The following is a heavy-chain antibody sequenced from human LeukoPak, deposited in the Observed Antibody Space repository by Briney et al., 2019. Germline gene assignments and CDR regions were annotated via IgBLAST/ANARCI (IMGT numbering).Heavy chain of an antibody. CDR2: IKQDGSEK. Sequence: GGSLRLSCAASGFTFSSYWMSWVRQAPGKGLEWVANIKQDGSEKYYVDSVKGRFTISRDNAKNSLYLQMNSLRAEDTAVYYCARDLSRGYSGYGGYWGQGTLVTVSS. J-gene: IGHJ4*02. D-gene: IGHD5-12*01. CDR1: GFTFSSYW. V-gene: IGHV3-7*01. CDR3: ARDLSRGYSGYGGY.